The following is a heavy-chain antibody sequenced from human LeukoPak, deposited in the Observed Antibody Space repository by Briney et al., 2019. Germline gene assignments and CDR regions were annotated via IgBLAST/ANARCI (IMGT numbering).Heavy chain of an antibody. CDR1: GGSISTSSYY. J-gene: IGHJ4*02. V-gene: IGHV4-39*07. D-gene: IGHD5-24*01. Sequence: SETLSLTCTVSGGSISTSSYYWGWVRQPPGKGLEWIGNIFYSGSTYYNPSLQSRATISLDMSKNQFSLKLSSVTAADTAVYYCAREHLEEMGWGQGTLVTVSS. CDR2: IFYSGST. CDR3: AREHLEEMG.